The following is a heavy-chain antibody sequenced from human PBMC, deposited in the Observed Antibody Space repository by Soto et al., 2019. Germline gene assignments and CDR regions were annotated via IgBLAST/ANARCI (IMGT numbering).Heavy chain of an antibody. J-gene: IGHJ4*02. CDR1: GFTFSSYA. CDR2: IWFDGSNK. D-gene: IGHD2-15*01. CDR3: XXGXLXAATTYFDF. V-gene: IGHV3-33*01. Sequence: QVHLVESGGGVVQPXGSLXLSCAASGFTFSSYAIHWXRQAPGKGLEWVAIIWFDGSNKYYADSVKGRFSISRDNSKNTLFLQXXSLRXXDXXXYXXXXGXLXAATTYFDFWGQGTLVIVSS.